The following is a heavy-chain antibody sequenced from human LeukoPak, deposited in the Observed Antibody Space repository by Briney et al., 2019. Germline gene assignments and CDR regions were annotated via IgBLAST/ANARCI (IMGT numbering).Heavy chain of an antibody. CDR3: ARANIAVAGTHFDY. Sequence: GGSLRLSCAASGFTFSSYWMSWVRQAPGKGLEWVANIKQDGSEKYYVDSVKGRFTISRDNAKNSLYLQMNSLRAEDTAVYYCARANIAVAGTHFDYWGQGTLVTVSS. CDR1: GFTFSSYW. D-gene: IGHD6-19*01. CDR2: IKQDGSEK. V-gene: IGHV3-7*01. J-gene: IGHJ4*02.